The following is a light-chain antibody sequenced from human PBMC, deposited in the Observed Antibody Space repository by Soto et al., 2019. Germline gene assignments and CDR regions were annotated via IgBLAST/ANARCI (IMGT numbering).Light chain of an antibody. CDR1: QSAFNNY. CDR3: HQYGGPPWT. J-gene: IGKJ1*01. V-gene: IGKV3-20*01. Sequence: EVVLTQSPGTLSLSPGEGATLSCRASQSAFNNYLAWFQQKPGQAPRLLIYGASTRAAGIPDRFSGSGSGTDFFLTISRLEPEDFAVYYCHQYGGPPWTLGQGTQVE. CDR2: GAS.